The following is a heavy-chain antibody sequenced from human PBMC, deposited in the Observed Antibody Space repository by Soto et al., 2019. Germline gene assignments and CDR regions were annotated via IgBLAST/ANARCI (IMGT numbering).Heavy chain of an antibody. J-gene: IGHJ5*02. D-gene: IGHD6-19*01. CDR2: ISAYNGNT. CDR1: YXXTSXG. CDR3: ARDRDYSSGWNNWFDP. Sequence: YXXTSXGXXXVXQXPXQGLEWMGWISAYNGNTNYAQKLQGRVTMTTDTSTSTAYMELRSLRSDDTAVYYCARDRDYSSGWNNWFDPWGQGTLVTVS. V-gene: IGHV1-18*01.